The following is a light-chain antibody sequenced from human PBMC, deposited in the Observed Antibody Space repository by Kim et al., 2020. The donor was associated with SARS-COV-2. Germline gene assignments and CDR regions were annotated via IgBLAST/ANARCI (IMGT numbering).Light chain of an antibody. CDR1: STNIGSNY. J-gene: IGLJ3*02. CDR3: ATWDDSLSGRV. V-gene: IGLV1-47*01. Sequence: QSVLSQAPSASGTPGQSVTISCSGSSTNIGSNYVDWYVQFPGTAPKLLIYRNDQRPSGVPDRFSGSKSGTSASLAISGLRSEDEADYYCATWDDSLSGRVFGGGTQLTVL. CDR2: RND.